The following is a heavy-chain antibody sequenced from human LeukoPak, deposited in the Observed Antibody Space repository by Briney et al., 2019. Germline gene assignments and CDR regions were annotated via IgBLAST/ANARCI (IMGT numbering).Heavy chain of an antibody. CDR2: ISSSSSTI. V-gene: IGHV3-48*01. J-gene: IGHJ3*02. CDR3: ARVSPQVGATSAFDI. CDR1: GFTFSSYS. D-gene: IGHD1-26*01. Sequence: GGSLRLSCAASGFTFSSYSMNWVRQAPGKGLEWVSYISSSSSTIYYADSVKGRLTISRDNAKNSLYLQMNSLRAEDTAVYYCARVSPQVGATSAFDIWGQGTMVTVSS.